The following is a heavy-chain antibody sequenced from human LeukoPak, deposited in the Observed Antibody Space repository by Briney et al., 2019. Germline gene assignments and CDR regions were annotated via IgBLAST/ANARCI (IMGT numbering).Heavy chain of an antibody. CDR1: GYTFTGYY. CDR2: INPNSGGT. CDR3: AREGGGSSYYSDY. Sequence: VASVKVSCKASGYTFTGYYMHWVRQAPGQGLEWMGWINPNSGGTNYAQKFQGRATMTRDTSISTAYMELSRLRSDDTAVYYCAREGGGSSYYSDYWGQGTLVTVSS. D-gene: IGHD2-15*01. V-gene: IGHV1-2*02. J-gene: IGHJ4*02.